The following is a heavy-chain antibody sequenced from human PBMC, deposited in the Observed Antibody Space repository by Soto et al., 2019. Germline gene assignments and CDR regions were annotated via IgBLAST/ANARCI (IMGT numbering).Heavy chain of an antibody. CDR1: GFSLSNARMG. Sequence: SGPTLVNPTETLTLTCTVSGFSLSNARMGVNWIRQPPGKALEWLAHIFSNDEKSYSTSLKSRLTISKDTSKSQVVLTMTNMDPVDTAAYYCARITRMGYFDYWGQGTLVTVSS. V-gene: IGHV2-26*01. J-gene: IGHJ4*02. CDR2: IFSNDEK. CDR3: ARITRMGYFDY. D-gene: IGHD2-8*01.